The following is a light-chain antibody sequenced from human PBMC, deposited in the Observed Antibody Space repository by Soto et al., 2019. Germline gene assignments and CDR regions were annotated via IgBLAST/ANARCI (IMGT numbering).Light chain of an antibody. V-gene: IGLV2-14*01. J-gene: IGLJ1*01. CDR3: SSYTSSSTSLYV. CDR2: DVS. Sequence: QSALTQPASVSGSPGQSITISCTGTSSDVGGYNYVSWYQQHPGKAPKLMIYDVSNRPSGVSNRFSGSKSGNTASLTISGLQAEDEADYSCSSYTSSSTSLYVFGTGTKVTVL. CDR1: SSDVGGYNY.